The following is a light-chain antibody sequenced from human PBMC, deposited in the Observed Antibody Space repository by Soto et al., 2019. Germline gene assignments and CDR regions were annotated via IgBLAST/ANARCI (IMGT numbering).Light chain of an antibody. Sequence: QSALTQPRSVSGSPGQSVTISCTGTSSDVGGYNYVSWYQQHPAQAPKLMIYDVSKRPSGVPDRLSGSKSGNTASLTISGNQAADEADYYFCSYAGSYTYVFGTGTKLTVL. CDR2: DVS. J-gene: IGLJ1*01. CDR1: SSDVGGYNY. V-gene: IGLV2-11*01. CDR3: CSYAGSYTYV.